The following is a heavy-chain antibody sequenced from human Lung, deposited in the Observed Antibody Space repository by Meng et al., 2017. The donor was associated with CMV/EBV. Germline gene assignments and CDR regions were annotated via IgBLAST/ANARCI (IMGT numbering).Heavy chain of an antibody. CDR1: GYTFTGFY. CDR2: NNPNSGGT. D-gene: IGHD7-27*01. V-gene: IGHV1-2*02. J-gene: IGHJ3*02. CDR3: ARESGEDAFDI. Sequence: ASVXVSCKTSGYTFTGFYIHWVRQAPGQGLEWMGWNNPNSGGTEYAQKFQGRVTMTRDTSISTAYMELSRLRSDDTAVYYCARESGEDAFDIWGQGTMVTVSS.